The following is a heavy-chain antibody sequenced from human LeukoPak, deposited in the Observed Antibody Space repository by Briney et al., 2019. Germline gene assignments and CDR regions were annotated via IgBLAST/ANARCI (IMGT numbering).Heavy chain of an antibody. D-gene: IGHD6-6*01. Sequence: GGSLRLSCAASGFTFSDYAMHWVRQAPGKGLEWVAVIWYDGSNKYYADSVKGRFTISRDNSKNTLYLQMNSLRAEDTAVYYCARDYSRSSSSAYYYYYGMDVWGQGTTVTVSS. V-gene: IGHV3-33*08. CDR2: IWYDGSNK. CDR3: ARDYSRSSSSAYYYYYGMDV. CDR1: GFTFSDYA. J-gene: IGHJ6*02.